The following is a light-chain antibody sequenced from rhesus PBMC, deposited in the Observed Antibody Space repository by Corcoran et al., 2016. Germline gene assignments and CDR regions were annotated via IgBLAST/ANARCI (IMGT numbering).Light chain of an antibody. J-gene: IGKJ4*01. CDR2: GAS. V-gene: IGKV3S9*01. CDR3: QQDYSWPLT. Sequence: EIVMTQSPATLALSPGERATVSCRASQSVSSYLAWYQQKPGQAPRLLNYGASRRATGIPDRFSGSGSGTEFTLTSSSLEPEDVGVYYCQQDYSWPLTFGGGTKVELK. CDR1: QSVSSY.